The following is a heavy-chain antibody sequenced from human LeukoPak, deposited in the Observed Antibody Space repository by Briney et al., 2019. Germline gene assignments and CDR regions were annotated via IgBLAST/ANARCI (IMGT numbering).Heavy chain of an antibody. CDR1: GYTFTSYG. Sequence: ASVKVSCKASGYTFTSYGISWVRQAPGQGHEWMGWVSAYNGNTNYAQKLQGRVTMTTDTSTSTAYMELRSLRSDDTAVYYCASPGVRGVITPPFDYWGQGTLVTVSS. D-gene: IGHD3-10*01. V-gene: IGHV1-18*01. J-gene: IGHJ4*02. CDR2: VSAYNGNT. CDR3: ASPGVRGVITPPFDY.